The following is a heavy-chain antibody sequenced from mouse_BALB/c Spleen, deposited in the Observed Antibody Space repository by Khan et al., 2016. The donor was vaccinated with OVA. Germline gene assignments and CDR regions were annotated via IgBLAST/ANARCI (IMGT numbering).Heavy chain of an antibody. Sequence: EVQLQQSGPELVKPGASVKMSCKASGYTFTSYVMHWVKQKPGLGLEWIGYIYPFNDDTKYNEKFKGKATLTSDKSYSTAYMELSSLTSEDSAVYYCAPVGNDYVSFAYWGQGTLVTVSA. CDR2: IYPFNDDT. J-gene: IGHJ3*01. V-gene: IGHV1S136*01. CDR1: GYTFTSYV. D-gene: IGHD2-13*01. CDR3: APVGNDYVSFAY.